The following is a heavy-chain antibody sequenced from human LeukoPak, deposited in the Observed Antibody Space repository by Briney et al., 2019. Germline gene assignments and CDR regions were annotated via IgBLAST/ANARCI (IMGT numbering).Heavy chain of an antibody. Sequence: SETLSLTCTVSGGSISSSSYYWGWIRQPPGKGLEWTGSIYYSGSTYYNPSLKSRVTISVDTSKNQFSLKLNSVTAADTAVYYCARRVGRYCSSTSCLIDYWGQGTLVTVSS. V-gene: IGHV4-39*01. J-gene: IGHJ4*02. CDR3: ARRVGRYCSSTSCLIDY. CDR1: GGSISSSSYY. CDR2: IYYSGST. D-gene: IGHD2-2*01.